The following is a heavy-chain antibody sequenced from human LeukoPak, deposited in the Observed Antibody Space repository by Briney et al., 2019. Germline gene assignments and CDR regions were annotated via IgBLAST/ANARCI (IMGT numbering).Heavy chain of an antibody. CDR3: ARGCSSTSCYLLDY. D-gene: IGHD2-2*01. Sequence: ASVKVSCKASGYTFTNYGIGWVRQAPGQGLEWMGWISGYNGNTNYAQKFQDRVTMTTDTSTSTAYMELRSLRSDDTAVYYCARGCSSTSCYLLDYWGQGTLVTVSS. CDR2: ISGYNGNT. V-gene: IGHV1-18*01. J-gene: IGHJ4*02. CDR1: GYTFTNYG.